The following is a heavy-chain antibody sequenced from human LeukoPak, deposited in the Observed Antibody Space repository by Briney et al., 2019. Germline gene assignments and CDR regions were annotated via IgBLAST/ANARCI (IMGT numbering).Heavy chain of an antibody. CDR3: ARKGRRYQLPPYYYYGMDV. D-gene: IGHD2-2*01. CDR1: GGSFGGYY. CDR2: INHSGST. Sequence: SETLSLTCAVYGGSFGGYYWSWIRQPPGKGLEWIGEINHSGSTNYNPSLKSRVTISVDTSKNQFSLKLSSVTAADTAVYYCARKGRRYQLPPYYYYGMDVWGKGTTVTVSS. V-gene: IGHV4-34*01. J-gene: IGHJ6*04.